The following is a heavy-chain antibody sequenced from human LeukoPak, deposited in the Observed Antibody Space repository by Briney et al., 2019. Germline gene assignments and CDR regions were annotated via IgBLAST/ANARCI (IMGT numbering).Heavy chain of an antibody. CDR2: ISGSGGST. V-gene: IGHV3-23*01. CDR1: GFTFTTYA. Sequence: GGSLSLSCAASGFTFTTYAMNWVRQAPGKGLEWVSAISGSGGSTYYADSVKGRFTISRDNSKNTLYLQMNSLRAEDTAVYYCAKRAAGTSSYYYYMDVWGKGTTVTVSS. J-gene: IGHJ6*03. D-gene: IGHD6-13*01. CDR3: AKRAAGTSSYYYYMDV.